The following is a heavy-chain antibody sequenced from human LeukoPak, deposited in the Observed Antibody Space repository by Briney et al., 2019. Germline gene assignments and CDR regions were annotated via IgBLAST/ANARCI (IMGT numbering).Heavy chain of an antibody. CDR1: GGSFSGYY. CDR3: ARFGAIDIVVVPAYKSKYDMDV. D-gene: IGHD2-2*01. Sequence: PSETLSLTCAVYGGSFSGYYWSWIRQPPGKGLEWIGEINHSGSTNYNPSLKGRVTISVDTSKNQFSLKLSFVTAADTAVYYCARFGAIDIVVVPAYKSKYDMDVWGQGTTVTVSS. J-gene: IGHJ6*02. V-gene: IGHV4-34*01. CDR2: INHSGST.